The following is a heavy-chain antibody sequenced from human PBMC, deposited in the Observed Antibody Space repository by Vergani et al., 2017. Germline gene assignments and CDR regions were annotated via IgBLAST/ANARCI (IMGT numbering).Heavy chain of an antibody. Sequence: EVQLVESGGGLVKPGGSLRLSCAASGFSFSNALMTLVRQGPGKVLEWVGRITSLIDGGTTDYASPVKGRFTISSDDSTNMLDLHMNGRKTEDTGVYYCTTLSPNWADWWGQGTLVNVSS. J-gene: IGHJ4*01. D-gene: IGHD7-27*01. CDR3: TTLSPNWADW. CDR2: ITSLIDGGTT. V-gene: IGHV3-15*01. CDR1: GFSFSNAL.